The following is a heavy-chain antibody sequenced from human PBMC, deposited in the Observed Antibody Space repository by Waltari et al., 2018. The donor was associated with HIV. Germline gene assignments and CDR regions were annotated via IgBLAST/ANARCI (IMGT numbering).Heavy chain of an antibody. V-gene: IGHV4-4*07. CDR3: AREYCSSTSCSPNGRLGAFDI. D-gene: IGHD2-2*01. CDR2: IYTSGST. Sequence: QVQLQESGPGLVKASETLSLTCTVSGGSISSYYWSWIRQPAGKGLEWIGRIYTSGSTNYHSPLKSRVTMSIDTSKNQFFLKLSSLTAADTAVYYCAREYCSSTSCSPNGRLGAFDIWGQGTMVTVSS. CDR1: GGSISSYY. J-gene: IGHJ3*02.